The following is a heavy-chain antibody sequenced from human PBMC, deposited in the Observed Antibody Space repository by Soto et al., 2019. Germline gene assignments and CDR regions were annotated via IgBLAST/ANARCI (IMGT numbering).Heavy chain of an antibody. Sequence: SVKVSCKASGGLFSSYPISWVRQVPGQGLEWMGGIIPVFQTAYYTQRFQGRVTITADESTNTAYMELSSLRSEDTAIYYCARGGSGYTWLNEFWGQGTLVTVPS. CDR2: IIPVFQTA. D-gene: IGHD3-22*01. CDR1: GGLFSSYP. J-gene: IGHJ4*02. V-gene: IGHV1-69*13. CDR3: ARGGSGYTWLNEF.